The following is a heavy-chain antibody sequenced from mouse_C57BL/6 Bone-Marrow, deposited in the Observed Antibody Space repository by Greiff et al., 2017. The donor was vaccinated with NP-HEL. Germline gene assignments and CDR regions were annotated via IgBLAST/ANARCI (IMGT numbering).Heavy chain of an antibody. CDR2: ISSGGDYI. V-gene: IGHV5-9-1*02. D-gene: IGHD2-5*01. J-gene: IGHJ3*01. Sequence: EVKLVESGEGLVKPGGSLKLSCAASGFTFSSYAMSWVRQTPEKRLAWVAYISSGGDYIYYADTVTGRFTISRDNARNTLYLQMSSLKSEDTAMYYCTRDHYSNYLFAYWGQGTLVTVSA. CDR3: TRDHYSNYLFAY. CDR1: GFTFSSYA.